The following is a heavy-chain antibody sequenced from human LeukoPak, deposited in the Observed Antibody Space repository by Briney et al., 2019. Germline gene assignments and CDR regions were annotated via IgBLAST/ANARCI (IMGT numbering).Heavy chain of an antibody. V-gene: IGHV3-21*01. J-gene: IGHJ5*02. Sequence: PGGSLRLSCAASGFYFANYAMSWVRQAPGKGLGWVSCISSSSSYIYYADSVKGRFTISRDNAKNSLYLQMNSLRAEDTAVYYCVRVPNWKYGWFDPWGQGTLVTVSS. CDR2: ISSSSSYI. D-gene: IGHD1-7*01. CDR3: VRVPNWKYGWFDP. CDR1: GFYFANYA.